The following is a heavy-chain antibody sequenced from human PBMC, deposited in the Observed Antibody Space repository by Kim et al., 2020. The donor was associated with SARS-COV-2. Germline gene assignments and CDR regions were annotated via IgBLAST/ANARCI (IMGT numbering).Heavy chain of an antibody. Sequence: GGSLRLSCAASGFTFSSYWMSWVRQAPGKGLEWVANIKQDGSEKYYVDSVKGRFTISRDNAKNSLYLQMNSLRAEDTAVYYCARDAAADTLVRGVYYYYGMDVWGQGTTVTVSS. CDR2: IKQDGSEK. CDR3: ARDAAADTLVRGVYYYYGMDV. D-gene: IGHD6-13*01. CDR1: GFTFSSYW. J-gene: IGHJ6*02. V-gene: IGHV3-7*01.